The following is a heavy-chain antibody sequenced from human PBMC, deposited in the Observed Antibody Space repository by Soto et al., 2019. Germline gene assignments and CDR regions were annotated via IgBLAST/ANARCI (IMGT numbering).Heavy chain of an antibody. J-gene: IGHJ3*02. CDR1: GFTFSSDW. V-gene: IGHV3-7*03. CDR2: IKQDGSEK. D-gene: IGHD3-22*01. CDR3: ASTYYYDSSGYYVSAFDI. Sequence: EVQLVESGGGLVQPGGSLRLSCAASGFTFSSDWMSWVRQAPGKGLEWVANIKQDGSEKYYVDSVKGRFTISRDNAKNSLYLQMNSLRAEDTAVYYCASTYYYDSSGYYVSAFDIWGQGTMVTVSS.